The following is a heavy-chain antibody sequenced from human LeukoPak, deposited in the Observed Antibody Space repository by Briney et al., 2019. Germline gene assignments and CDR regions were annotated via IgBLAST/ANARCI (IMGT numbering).Heavy chain of an antibody. Sequence: PGGSLRLSCAVSGFTFSSYTINWVRQAPGKGLEWVSSISSSSSYIYYADSVKGRSTISRDNAKNSLSLQMNSLRAEDTAVYYCARDRLLEDRDYHYYYYMDVWGIGTTVTVSS. V-gene: IGHV3-21*01. CDR2: ISSSSSYI. D-gene: IGHD1-1*01. J-gene: IGHJ6*03. CDR3: ARDRLLEDRDYHYYYYMDV. CDR1: GFTFSSYT.